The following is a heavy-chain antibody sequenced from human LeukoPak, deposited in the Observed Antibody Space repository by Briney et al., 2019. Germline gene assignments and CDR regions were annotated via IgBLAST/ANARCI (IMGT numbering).Heavy chain of an antibody. Sequence: GASVKVSCKASGYTFTGYYMHCVRQAPGQGLEWMGWINPNSGGTNYAQKFQGRVTMTRDTSISTAYMELSRLRSDDTAVYYCARAGAMIQLWFQRFDPWGQGTLVTVPS. D-gene: IGHD5-18*01. V-gene: IGHV1-2*02. CDR2: INPNSGGT. CDR1: GYTFTGYY. J-gene: IGHJ5*02. CDR3: ARAGAMIQLWFQRFDP.